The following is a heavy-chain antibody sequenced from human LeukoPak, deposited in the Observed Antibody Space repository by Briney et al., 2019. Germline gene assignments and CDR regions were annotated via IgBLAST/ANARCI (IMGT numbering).Heavy chain of an antibody. CDR1: GFTFSSYW. Sequence: PGGSLRLSCAASGFTFSSYWMHWVRQAPGKGLVWVSRINSDGSSTSYADSVKGRFTISRDNSKNTLYLQMNSLRAEDTAVYYCAKSNGVSGYYYEDDYFDYWGQGTLVTVSS. CDR2: INSDGSST. V-gene: IGHV3-74*01. D-gene: IGHD3-22*01. CDR3: AKSNGVSGYYYEDDYFDY. J-gene: IGHJ4*02.